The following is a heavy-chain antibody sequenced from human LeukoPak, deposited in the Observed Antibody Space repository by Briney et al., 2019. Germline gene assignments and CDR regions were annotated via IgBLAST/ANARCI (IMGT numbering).Heavy chain of an antibody. Sequence: TGGSLRLSCAASGFTFDDYAMSWVRQAPGKGLEWVSGISWNGGSTAYADPLKGRFTISRDNAKNSLYLQMNSLRAEDTALYYCARDGTGYSSGWYRDYWGQGTLVTVSS. CDR1: GFTFDDYA. CDR2: ISWNGGST. V-gene: IGHV3-20*04. CDR3: ARDGTGYSSGWYRDY. D-gene: IGHD6-19*01. J-gene: IGHJ4*02.